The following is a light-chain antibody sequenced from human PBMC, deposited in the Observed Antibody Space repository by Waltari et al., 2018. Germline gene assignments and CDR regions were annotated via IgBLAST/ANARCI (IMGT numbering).Light chain of an antibody. CDR3: SSYTSTSTSLV. CDR2: DVT. J-gene: IGLJ3*02. V-gene: IGLV2-14*01. Sequence: QSALTQPASVSGSPGQSITISCTGTSRDVGGKNYVSWYQQHPGKAPKLMSYDVTKRPSGVSYRFSGSKSGNTASLTISGLQAEDEADYYCSSYTSTSTSLVFGGGTRLTVL. CDR1: SRDVGGKNY.